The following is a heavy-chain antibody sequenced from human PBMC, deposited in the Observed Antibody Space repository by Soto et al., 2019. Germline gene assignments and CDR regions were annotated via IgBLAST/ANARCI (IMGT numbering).Heavy chain of an antibody. CDR2: ISNSGST. Sequence: QMQLQESGPGLVKPSETLSLTCTVAGGSVTSDEDYWSWIRQSPGKGLEWIGYISNSGSTGYNPSRKTRLSMAVDRSKNQFTRRRTSGTAADTAVYLGATESGSTYGYFDYWGQGTQVTVSS. V-gene: IGHV4-30-4*01. D-gene: IGHD5-18*01. CDR3: ATESGSTYGYFDY. CDR1: GGSVTSDEDY. J-gene: IGHJ4*02.